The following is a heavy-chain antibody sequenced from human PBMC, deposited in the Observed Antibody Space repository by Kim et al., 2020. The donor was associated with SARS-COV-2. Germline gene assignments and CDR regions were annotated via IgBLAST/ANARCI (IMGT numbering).Heavy chain of an antibody. Sequence: GGSLRLSCAASGFTFSSYAMHWVRQAPGKGLEWVAAISYDGSNKYYADSVKGRFTISRDNSKNTLYLQMNSLRAQDTAVYFCARDAPEYYDFWSGYYGYFSSYTVDVWGQETTVTVSS. J-gene: IGHJ6*02. CDR3: ARDAPEYYDFWSGYYGYFSSYTVDV. CDR1: GFTFSSYA. V-gene: IGHV3-30-3*01. D-gene: IGHD3-3*01. CDR2: ISYDGSNK.